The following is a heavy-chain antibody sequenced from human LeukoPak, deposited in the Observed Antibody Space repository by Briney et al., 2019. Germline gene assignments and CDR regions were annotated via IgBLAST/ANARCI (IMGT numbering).Heavy chain of an antibody. Sequence: ASVKVSCKASGYTFIGYYMHWVRQAPGQGLEWMGWINPNSGGTNYAQKFQGRVTMTRDTSISTAYMELSRLRSDDTAVYYCARISRGYYYDSSGPSHAFDFWGQGTMVTVSS. D-gene: IGHD3-22*01. V-gene: IGHV1-2*02. J-gene: IGHJ3*01. CDR1: GYTFIGYY. CDR3: ARISRGYYYDSSGPSHAFDF. CDR2: INPNSGGT.